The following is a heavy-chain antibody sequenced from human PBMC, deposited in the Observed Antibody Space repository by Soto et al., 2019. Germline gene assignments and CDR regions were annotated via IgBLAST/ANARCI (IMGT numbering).Heavy chain of an antibody. CDR1: GFTFSSYG. CDR2: IWYDGSNK. CDR3: ARVPTGVWSRRPHYYYGMDV. V-gene: IGHV3-33*01. J-gene: IGHJ6*02. D-gene: IGHD3-10*01. Sequence: GGSLRLSCAASGFTFSSYGMHWVRQAPGKGLEWVAVIWYDGSNKYYADSVKGRFTISRDNSKNTLYLQMNSLRADDTAVYYCARVPTGVWSRRPHYYYGMDVWGQGTTVTVSS.